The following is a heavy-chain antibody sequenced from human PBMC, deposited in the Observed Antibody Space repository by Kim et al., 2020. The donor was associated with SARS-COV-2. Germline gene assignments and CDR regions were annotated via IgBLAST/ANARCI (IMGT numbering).Heavy chain of an antibody. CDR3: ARGSRAHWYFDL. CDR2: INYSGST. Sequence: SETLSLTCAVYGGSFSGYHWSWIRQPPGKGLEWIGEINYSGSTNYNPSLKGRVTISVDTSKNQFSLKLRSVTAADTAVYYCARGSRAHWYFDLWGRGTRVTVSS. V-gene: IGHV4-34*01. CDR1: GGSFSGYH. J-gene: IGHJ2*01.